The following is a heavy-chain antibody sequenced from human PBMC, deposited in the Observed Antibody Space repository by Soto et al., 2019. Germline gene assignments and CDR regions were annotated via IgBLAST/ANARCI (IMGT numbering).Heavy chain of an antibody. D-gene: IGHD2-2*01. CDR2: IRSSSNTI. J-gene: IGHJ4*02. Sequence: PGGSLRLSCAASGFTFSSYSMNWVRQAPGKGLEWVSYIRSSSNTIYYADSVKGRFTISTDNAKDSLYLQMNSLRDEDTAVYYCARDREYAFDYWGQGTLVTVS. V-gene: IGHV3-48*02. CDR1: GFTFSSYS. CDR3: ARDREYAFDY.